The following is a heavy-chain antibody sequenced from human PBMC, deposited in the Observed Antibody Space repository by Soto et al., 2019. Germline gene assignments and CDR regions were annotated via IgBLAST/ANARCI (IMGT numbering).Heavy chain of an antibody. CDR1: GVRFMSRI. Sequence: VVSLTLCSVVSGVRFMSRIMNFASQEPGRGLEWVSFISGSGSYIYYADALKDRVTICRDNAQNALYLQMSIRTGEDGAIYTCARGKFYDAVWGIYCARPSEY. D-gene: IGHD3-16*01. J-gene: IGHJ1*01. V-gene: IGHV3-21*06. CDR2: ISGSGSYI. CDR3: ARGKFYDAVWGIYCARPSEY.